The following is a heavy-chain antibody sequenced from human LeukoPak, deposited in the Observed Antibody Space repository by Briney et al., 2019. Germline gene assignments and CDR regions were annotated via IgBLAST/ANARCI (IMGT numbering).Heavy chain of an antibody. CDR2: ISGSGGST. Sequence: GGPLRLSCAASGFTFSSYAMSWVRQAPGKGLEWVSAISGSGGSTYYADSVKGRFTISRDNSKNTLYLQMNSLRAEDTAVYYCAKSQWLVRDFDYWGQGTLVTVSS. D-gene: IGHD6-19*01. J-gene: IGHJ4*02. V-gene: IGHV3-23*01. CDR3: AKSQWLVRDFDY. CDR1: GFTFSSYA.